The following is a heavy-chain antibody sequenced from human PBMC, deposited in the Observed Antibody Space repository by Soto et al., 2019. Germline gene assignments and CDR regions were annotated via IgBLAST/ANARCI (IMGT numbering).Heavy chain of an antibody. CDR2: IYSGGST. CDR3: ARGENGDYEAEYFQH. CDR1: GFTVSSNY. D-gene: IGHD4-17*01. V-gene: IGHV3-53*01. Sequence: EVQLVESGGGLIQPGGSLRLSCAASGFTVSSNYMSWVRQAPGKGLEWVSVIYSGGSTYYADSVKGRFTISRDNSKNTRYLQMNSLRAEDTAVYYCARGENGDYEAEYFQHWGQGTLVTVSS. J-gene: IGHJ1*01.